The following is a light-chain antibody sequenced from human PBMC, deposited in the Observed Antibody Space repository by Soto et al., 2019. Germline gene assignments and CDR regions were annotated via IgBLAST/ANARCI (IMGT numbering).Light chain of an antibody. CDR1: YSNIGAGYE. J-gene: IGLJ2*01. CDR3: QSFDKYLSAVV. Sequence: QSVLTQPPSVSGAPGQRVTISCTGSYSNIGAGYEVHWYQQIPGTAPKLLVSGHNNRPSGVSVRFSGSKSGTSASLAISGLQAEDEAYYYCQSFDKYLSAVVFGGGTKLTVL. CDR2: GHN. V-gene: IGLV1-40*01.